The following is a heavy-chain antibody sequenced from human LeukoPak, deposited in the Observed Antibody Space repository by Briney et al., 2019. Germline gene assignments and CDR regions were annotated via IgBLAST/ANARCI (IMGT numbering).Heavy chain of an antibody. CDR2: IYSSGST. D-gene: IGHD7-27*01. CDR3: ARRPTGDPKFDY. V-gene: IGHV4-59*08. Sequence: SETLSLTCSVSGGSISNYFWTWIRHPPGKGLEWIGYIYSSGSTYYNPSLKSRVTISVDTSKNRFSLKLSTVTAADTAVYYCARRPTGDPKFDYWGQGTLVTVSS. CDR1: GGSISNYF. J-gene: IGHJ4*02.